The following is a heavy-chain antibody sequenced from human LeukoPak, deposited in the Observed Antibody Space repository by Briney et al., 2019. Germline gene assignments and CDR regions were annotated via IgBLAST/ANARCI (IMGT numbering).Heavy chain of an antibody. V-gene: IGHV4-61*02. CDR1: GGSISSGNYY. CDR2: VYTSEST. J-gene: IGHJ3*02. Sequence: PSETLSLTCTVSGGSISSGNYYWSWIRQPAGKGLEWIGRVYTSESTDYNPSLKSRVTILLDTPKNQFSLNVNSVTAADTAVYYCARALPGGAFDIWGQGTMVTVSS. CDR3: ARALPGGAFDI. D-gene: IGHD4-23*01.